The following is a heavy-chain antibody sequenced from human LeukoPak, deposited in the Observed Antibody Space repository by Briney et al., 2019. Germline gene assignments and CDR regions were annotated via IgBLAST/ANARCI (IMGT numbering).Heavy chain of an antibody. CDR3: ARGVVPAAISWFDP. D-gene: IGHD2-2*01. J-gene: IGHJ5*02. CDR2: IYTSGST. V-gene: IGHV4-4*07. CDR1: GGSISSYY. Sequence: SETLSLTCTVSGGSISSYYWSWIRQPAGKGLEWIGRIYTSGSTNYNPSLKSRVTISLDTSKNQFSLKLSSVTAADTAVYYCARGVVPAAISWFDPWGQGTLVTVSS.